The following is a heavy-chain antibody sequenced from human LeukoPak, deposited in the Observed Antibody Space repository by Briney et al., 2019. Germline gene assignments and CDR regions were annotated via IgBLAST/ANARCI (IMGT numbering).Heavy chain of an antibody. D-gene: IGHD6-19*01. CDR3: AREEYSSGRYRADY. CDR1: GYTFTGYY. Sequence: ASVKVSCKASGYTFTGYYIHWVRQAPGQGLEWMGWINPNSGGTNYAQKFQGRVTMSRDTSISAAYMEVSRLRSDDTAVYYCAREEYSSGRYRADYWGQGTLVTVSS. CDR2: INPNSGGT. V-gene: IGHV1-2*02. J-gene: IGHJ4*02.